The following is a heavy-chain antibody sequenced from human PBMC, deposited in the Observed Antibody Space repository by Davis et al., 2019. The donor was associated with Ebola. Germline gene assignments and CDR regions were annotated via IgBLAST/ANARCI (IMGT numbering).Heavy chain of an antibody. V-gene: IGHV4-59*12. CDR1: GGSISSYY. CDR3: ARVQLERRGGYYFDY. CDR2: IYYSGST. J-gene: IGHJ4*02. D-gene: IGHD1-1*01. Sequence: SETLSLTCTVSGGSISSYYWSWIRQPPGKGLEWIGYIYYSGSTYYNPSLKSRVTISVDTSKNQFSLKLSSVTAADTAVYYCARVQLERRGGYYFDYWGQGTLVTVSS.